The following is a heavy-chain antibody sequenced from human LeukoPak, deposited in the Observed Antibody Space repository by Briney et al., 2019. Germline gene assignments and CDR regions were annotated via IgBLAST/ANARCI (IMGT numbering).Heavy chain of an antibody. D-gene: IGHD3-22*01. CDR1: GGTFSIYA. CDR3: AREKYYYDSSGYSPLDY. J-gene: IGHJ4*02. Sequence: SVKVSCKASGGTFSIYAISWVRQAPGQGLEWMGRIIPIFGTANYAQKFQGRVTITTDESTSTAYMELSSLRSEDTAVYYCAREKYYYDSSGYSPLDYWGQGTLVTVSS. V-gene: IGHV1-69*05. CDR2: IIPIFGTA.